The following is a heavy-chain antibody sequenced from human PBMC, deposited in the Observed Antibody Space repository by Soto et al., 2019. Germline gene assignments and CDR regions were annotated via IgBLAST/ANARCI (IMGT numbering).Heavy chain of an antibody. J-gene: IGHJ5*02. CDR1: GFNFSNHW. CDR2: ITSDGKSK. D-gene: IGHD2-21*02. Sequence: GGSLRLSCAASGFNFSNHWMHWVRQRPAEGLVWVSRITSDGKSKAYAESVKGRFAISRDNAKNTLYLQMNGLTAEDTAVYYCARESGDWPLNWFDPWGQGTLVTVSS. V-gene: IGHV3-74*01. CDR3: ARESGDWPLNWFDP.